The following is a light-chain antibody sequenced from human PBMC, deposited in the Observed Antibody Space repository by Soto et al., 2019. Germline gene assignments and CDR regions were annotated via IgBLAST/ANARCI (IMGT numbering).Light chain of an antibody. V-gene: IGKV1-5*01. CDR3: QQYNSYSYT. J-gene: IGKJ2*01. CDR2: GAS. Sequence: DIQMTQSPSTPSASVGDRVTITCRASQSISSWLAWYQQKPGKAPKLLIYGASSLECGVPSRFSGSGSGTEFTLTISSLQPDDFATYYCQQYNSYSYTFGQGTKLEIK. CDR1: QSISSW.